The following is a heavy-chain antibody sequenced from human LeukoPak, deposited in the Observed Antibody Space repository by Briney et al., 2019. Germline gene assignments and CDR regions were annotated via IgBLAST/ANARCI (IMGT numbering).Heavy chain of an antibody. D-gene: IGHD5-18*01. J-gene: IGHJ4*02. CDR1: GYTLTTYY. CDR2: INPSIDSI. Sequence: ASVNVSCQASGYTLTTYYIHWVRQAPGPGLEWMGIINPSIDSINYARKFQRRVTMTSDTSTSTVYMELSDLRSEDTAVYYCAREWRIQLYLPDYWGQGTLVTVSS. CDR3: AREWRIQLYLPDY. V-gene: IGHV1-46*01.